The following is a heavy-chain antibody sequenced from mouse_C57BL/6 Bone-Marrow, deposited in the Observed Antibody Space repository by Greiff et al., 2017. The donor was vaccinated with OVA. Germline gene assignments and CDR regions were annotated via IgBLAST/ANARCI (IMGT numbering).Heavy chain of an antibody. Sequence: VQLKESGPELVKPGASVKMSCKASGYTFTDYNMHWVKQSHGKSLEWIGYINPNNGGTSYNQKFKGKATLTVNKSSSTAYMELRSLTSEESAVYYCARRLGQGDWYFDVWGTGTTVTVSS. CDR2: INPNNGGT. CDR1: GYTFTDYN. J-gene: IGHJ1*03. V-gene: IGHV1-22*01. CDR3: ARRLGQGDWYFDV. D-gene: IGHD4-1*01.